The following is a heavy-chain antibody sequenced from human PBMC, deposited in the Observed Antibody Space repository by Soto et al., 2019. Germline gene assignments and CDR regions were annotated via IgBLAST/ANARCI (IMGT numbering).Heavy chain of an antibody. CDR2: TIPAFGTA. CDR3: WRNDKTALPPLAS. CDR1: GAGDTFSNYG. D-gene: IGHD1-1*01. V-gene: IGHV1-69*06. J-gene: IGHJ4*02. Sequence: QVHLVQSGAEVKSPGSAVKVSCKVSGAGDTFSNYGLNWMRQAPGQGLEWMGGTIPAFGTANYAQKFQGRVTITADTSPATAYMELSSLRSEDTAVYYCWRNDKTALPPLASWGKGTLVSVSS.